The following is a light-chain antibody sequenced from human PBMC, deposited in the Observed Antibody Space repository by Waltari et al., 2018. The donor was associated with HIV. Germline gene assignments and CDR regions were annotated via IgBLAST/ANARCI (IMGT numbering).Light chain of an antibody. Sequence: QSALTQPASVSGSPGQSTTISCTGPSFDVGDYTYVSWYQQHPGKAPKLLIYEVTNRPSGVSNRFSGSKSGNTASLTISGLQAEDEADYYCISYRSGFTLMFGGGTKLTVL. CDR3: ISYRSGFTLM. CDR1: SFDVGDYTY. CDR2: EVT. V-gene: IGLV2-14*01. J-gene: IGLJ3*02.